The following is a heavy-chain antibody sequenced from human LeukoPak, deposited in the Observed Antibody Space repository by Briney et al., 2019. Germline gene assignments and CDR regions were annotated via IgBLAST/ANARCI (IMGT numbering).Heavy chain of an antibody. CDR2: IYISGST. Sequence: SETLSLTCTVSGGSISSSSYYWGWIRQPAGKGLEWIGRIYISGSTNYNPSLKSRVTMSVDTSKNQFSLKLSSVTAADTAVYYCARDKGYWASSHWYFDLWGRGTLVTVSS. J-gene: IGHJ2*01. D-gene: IGHD2-15*01. CDR1: GGSISSSSYY. V-gene: IGHV4-61*02. CDR3: ARDKGYWASSHWYFDL.